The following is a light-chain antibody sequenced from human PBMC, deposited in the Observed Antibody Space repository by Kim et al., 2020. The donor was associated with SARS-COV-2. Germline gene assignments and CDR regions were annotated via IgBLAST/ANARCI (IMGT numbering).Light chain of an antibody. J-gene: IGKJ2*01. V-gene: IGKV1-5*03. Sequence: YASVGDRVTITCRASQNGNTWLAWYQQKPGKAPTLLIYKASNVGSGVPSRFSGSGSGTEFTLTISSLHPDDVATYFCRQCNSPWHTFGQGTKLEI. CDR2: KAS. CDR3: RQCNSPWHT. CDR1: QNGNTW.